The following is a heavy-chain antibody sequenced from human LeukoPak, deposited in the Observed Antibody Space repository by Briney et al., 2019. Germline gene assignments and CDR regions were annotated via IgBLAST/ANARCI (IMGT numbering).Heavy chain of an antibody. V-gene: IGHV4-4*02. D-gene: IGHD3-10*01. CDR1: GGPISSGHW. Sequence: SETLSLTCAVSGGPISSGHWWTWVRQPPGKTLEWIGEIFHSGSTDYNPSLKSRVTISVDTSKNQFSLKLSSVTAADTAVYYCARDRLLWFGELLGWFDPWGQGTLVTVSS. CDR3: ARDRLLWFGELLGWFDP. CDR2: IFHSGST. J-gene: IGHJ5*02.